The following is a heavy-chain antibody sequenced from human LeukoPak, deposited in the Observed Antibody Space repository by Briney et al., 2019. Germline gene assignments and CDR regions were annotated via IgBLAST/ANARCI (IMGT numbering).Heavy chain of an antibody. CDR2: INPNSGGT. CDR1: GYTFTGYY. V-gene: IGHV1-2*02. CDR3: ARACGGDCSNAFDI. D-gene: IGHD2-21*02. Sequence: ALVKVSCKASGYTFTGYYMHWVRQAPGQGLEWMGWINPNSGGTNYAQKFQGRVTMTRDTSVSTAYMELSRLRSDDTAVYYCARACGGDCSNAFDIWGQGTMVTVSS. J-gene: IGHJ3*02.